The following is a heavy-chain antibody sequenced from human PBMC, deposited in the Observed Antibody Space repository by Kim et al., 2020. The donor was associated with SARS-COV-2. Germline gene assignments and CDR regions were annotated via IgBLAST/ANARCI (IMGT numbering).Heavy chain of an antibody. J-gene: IGHJ4*02. D-gene: IGHD3-10*01. V-gene: IGHV4-61*01. Sequence: SETLSLTCTVSGGSVSSGSYYWSWIRQPPGKGLEWIGYIYYSGSTNYNPSLKSRVTISVDTSKNQFSLKLSSVTAADTAVYYCARVDYYGSGSPYRDYWGQGTLVTVSS. CDR2: IYYSGST. CDR3: ARVDYYGSGSPYRDY. CDR1: GGSVSSGSYY.